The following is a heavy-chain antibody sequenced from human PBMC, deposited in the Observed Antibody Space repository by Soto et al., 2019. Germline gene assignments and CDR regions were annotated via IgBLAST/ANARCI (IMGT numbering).Heavy chain of an antibody. CDR2: ISHDGQNQ. D-gene: IGHD2-21*01. J-gene: IGHJ6*02. Sequence: QVQLVESGGGVVQPGRSLTLSCIGSGFAFGSHGMHWVRQVSGKGLEWVAVISHDGQNQYYRDSVKGRFTISRDNSKNSLYLEVNSLRVEDTAVYHCARERADIVVAPVATSGMDVWGQGTAVTVSS. V-gene: IGHV3-30*03. CDR1: GFAFGSHG. CDR3: ARERADIVVAPVATSGMDV.